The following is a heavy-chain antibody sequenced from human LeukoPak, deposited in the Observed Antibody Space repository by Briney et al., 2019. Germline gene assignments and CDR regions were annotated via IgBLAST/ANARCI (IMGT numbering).Heavy chain of an antibody. CDR1: GYTFTSYG. J-gene: IGHJ5*02. Sequence: VASVKVSCKASGYTFTSYGISWVRQAPGQGLEWMGWISAYNGNTNYAQKLQGRVTMTTDTSTSTAYMELRSLRSDDTAVYYCARSRQKYSSSLTNWFDPWGQGTLVTVSS. D-gene: IGHD6-13*01. CDR2: ISAYNGNT. CDR3: ARSRQKYSSSLTNWFDP. V-gene: IGHV1-18*01.